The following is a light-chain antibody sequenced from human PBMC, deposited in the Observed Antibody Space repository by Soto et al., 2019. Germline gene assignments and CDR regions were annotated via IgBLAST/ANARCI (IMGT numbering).Light chain of an antibody. CDR2: GTN. V-gene: IGLV1-40*01. Sequence: QSVLTQPPSVSGAPGQTVTISCTGATFDVHWYQQFPGAAPIVLIYGTNNRPSGVPDRFSGSKSGMSASLAITGLQAADEANYYCQSYDNSLSGSRVFGGGTKLTVL. J-gene: IGLJ3*02. CDR3: QSYDNSLSGSRV. CDR1: TFD.